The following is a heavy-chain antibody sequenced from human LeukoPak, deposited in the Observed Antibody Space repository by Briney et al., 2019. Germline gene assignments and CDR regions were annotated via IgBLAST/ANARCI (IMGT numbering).Heavy chain of an antibody. J-gene: IGHJ3*02. D-gene: IGHD5-24*01. CDR2: IRSKANSYAT. CDR1: GFTFSGSA. V-gene: IGHV3-73*01. Sequence: PGGSLRLSCAASGFTFSGSAMHWVRQASGKGLEWVGRIRSKANSYATAYAASVKGRFTISRDDSKNTAYLQMNSLKTEDTAVYYCTRPGGRDGYNVYAFDIWGQGTMVTVSS. CDR3: TRPGGRDGYNVYAFDI.